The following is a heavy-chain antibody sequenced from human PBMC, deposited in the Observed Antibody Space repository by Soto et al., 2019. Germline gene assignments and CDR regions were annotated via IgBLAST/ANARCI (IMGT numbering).Heavy chain of an antibody. J-gene: IGHJ4*02. Sequence: SETLSLTCTVSGDSFSSDSYYWSWIRQLPGKGLEWIGSRSYSGDTHYNPSLTSRVSMSVDTSEKHFPLRLTSVTAADTAVYYCARGEFSSSWYRESHFDSWGQGTLVTVSS. CDR3: ARGEFSSSWYRESHFDS. D-gene: IGHD6-13*01. CDR1: GDSFSSDSYY. CDR2: RSYSGDT. V-gene: IGHV4-31*03.